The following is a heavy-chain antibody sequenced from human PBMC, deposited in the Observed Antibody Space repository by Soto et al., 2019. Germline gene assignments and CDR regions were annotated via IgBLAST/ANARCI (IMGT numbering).Heavy chain of an antibody. CDR2: LNPSGST. CDR1: GGSFSGHY. J-gene: IGHJ6*02. CDR3: ARHKRKNRVGAYYYYYGMDV. V-gene: IGHV4-34*01. D-gene: IGHD1-26*01. Sequence: SETLSLTCAVYGGSFSGHYWSWIRQPPGKGLEWVGELNPSGSTNYNPSLKSRVTIAVDTSKNQFSLKLSSVTAADTAVDYCARHKRKNRVGAYYYYYGMDVWGQGTTVTVSS.